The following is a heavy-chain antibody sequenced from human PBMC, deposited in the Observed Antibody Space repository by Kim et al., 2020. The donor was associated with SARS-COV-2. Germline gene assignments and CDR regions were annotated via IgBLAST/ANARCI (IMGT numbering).Heavy chain of an antibody. D-gene: IGHD3-9*01. J-gene: IGHJ6*02. CDR2: ISGDGGST. CDR3: AKDIGILTGYPFYYYYGMDV. CDR1: GFTFDDYA. V-gene: IGHV3-43*02. Sequence: GGSLRLSCAASGFTFDDYAMHWVRQAPGKGLEWVSLISGDGGSTYYADSVKGRFTISRDNSKNSLYLQMNSLRTEDTALYYCAKDIGILTGYPFYYYYGMDVWGQGTTVTVSS.